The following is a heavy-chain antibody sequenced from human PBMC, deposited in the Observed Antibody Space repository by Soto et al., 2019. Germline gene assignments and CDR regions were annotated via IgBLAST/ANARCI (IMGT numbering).Heavy chain of an antibody. CDR3: AKDGMWFGEVPFT. CDR2: ISYDGSNE. J-gene: IGHJ4*02. D-gene: IGHD3-10*01. Sequence: QVQLVESGGGVVQPGRSLRLSCAASGFSFRSYGMHWVRQAPGKGLEWVAVISYDGSNEYYADSVKGRFSISRDNSKNTVYLQMNSLRAEDTAGDYCAKDGMWFGEVPFTWGQGTLVTVSS. CDR1: GFSFRSYG. V-gene: IGHV3-30*18.